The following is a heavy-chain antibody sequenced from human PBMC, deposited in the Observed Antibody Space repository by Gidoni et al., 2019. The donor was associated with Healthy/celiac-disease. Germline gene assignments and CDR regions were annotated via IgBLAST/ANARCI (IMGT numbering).Heavy chain of an antibody. CDR1: GFTFSRYA. J-gene: IGHJ6*03. CDR3: AKQIGYCSSTSCRPHYYYYYYMDV. Sequence: EVQLLESEGGLVQPGGSLRLSCAASGFTFSRYAMILVRQAPGKGLEWVSAISGSGGSTYYADSVKGRFTISRDNSKNTLYLQMNSLRAEDTAVYYCAKQIGYCSSTSCRPHYYYYYYMDVWGKGTTVTVSS. V-gene: IGHV3-23*01. CDR2: ISGSGGST. D-gene: IGHD2-2*01.